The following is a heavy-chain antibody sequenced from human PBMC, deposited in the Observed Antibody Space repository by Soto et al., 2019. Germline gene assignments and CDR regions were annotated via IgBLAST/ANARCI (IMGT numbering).Heavy chain of an antibody. Sequence: SDTLSLTWTVSGGSVSGCIYYWNWIRQPPGKGLEWIGYIYFSGRTNYNPSLKSRVTISIDTSQNQFSLKLTSATAADTAVYYCSRDVEFGEEDVWGQGTTV. CDR1: GGSVSGCIYY. CDR3: SRDVEFGEEDV. V-gene: IGHV4-61*01. J-gene: IGHJ6*02. D-gene: IGHD3-10*01. CDR2: IYFSGRT.